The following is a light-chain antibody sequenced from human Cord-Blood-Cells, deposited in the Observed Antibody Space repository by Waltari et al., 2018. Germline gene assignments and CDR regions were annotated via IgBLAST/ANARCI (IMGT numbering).Light chain of an antibody. Sequence: QSALPPPASVSGSPGQSITISCTGTSSDVGSYNLVSWYQQHPGKAPRLMIYDVSKRPSGVSTRFSGSKSGNTASLTISGLQAEDEADYYCSSYTSSSTWVFGGGTKLTVL. CDR2: DVS. CDR1: SSDVGSYNL. CDR3: SSYTSSSTWV. V-gene: IGLV2-14*02. J-gene: IGLJ3*02.